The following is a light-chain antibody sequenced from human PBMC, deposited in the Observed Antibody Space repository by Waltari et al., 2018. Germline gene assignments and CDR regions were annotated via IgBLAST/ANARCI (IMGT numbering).Light chain of an antibody. CDR2: EVF. V-gene: IGLV2-8*01. CDR3: SSYSGTNNPVV. CDR1: SSDIGGSNY. Sequence: QSALTQPPSASGSPGQSVTISCTGTSSDIGGSNYVSWYQQHPGKAPKLMIYEVFKRPSVVPDRFSGSKSGNTASLTVSGLQAEYEADFYCSSYSGTNNPVVFGGGTRLTVL. J-gene: IGLJ2*01.